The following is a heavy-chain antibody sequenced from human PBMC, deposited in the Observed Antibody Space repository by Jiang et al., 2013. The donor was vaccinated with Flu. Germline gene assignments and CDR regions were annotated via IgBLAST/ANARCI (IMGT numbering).Heavy chain of an antibody. D-gene: IGHD4-11*01. CDR2: VYPSGNA. CDR3: ARSHDYSNYFLDL. V-gene: IGHV4-61*02. CDR1: SISSGTYY. Sequence: SISSGTYYWSWVRQPXGEGLEWIGRVYPSGNANYNPSLKSRVTISVDTSKNQFSLRLNSVTAADTAVYYCARSHDYSNYFLDLWGQGTLVTVSS. J-gene: IGHJ4*02.